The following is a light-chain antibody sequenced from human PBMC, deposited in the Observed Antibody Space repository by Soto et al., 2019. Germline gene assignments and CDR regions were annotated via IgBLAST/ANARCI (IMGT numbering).Light chain of an antibody. V-gene: IGKV3-15*01. CDR1: QSISRN. Sequence: EIVMMQSPATLSVSPGVRSTLSCMAIQSISRNLAWYEQKPCQAPRLLMFRTSSRATGFPARFSGSGSGTEFNLTISSLQYEDFGVYYCQQYNNWHRATFGGGTKVDIK. CDR2: RTS. CDR3: QQYNNWHRAT. J-gene: IGKJ4*01.